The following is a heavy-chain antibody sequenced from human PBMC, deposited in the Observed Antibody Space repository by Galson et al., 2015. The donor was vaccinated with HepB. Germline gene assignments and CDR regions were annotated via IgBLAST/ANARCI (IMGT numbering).Heavy chain of an antibody. Sequence: SLRLSCAASRFTFNSYSMTWVRQAPGKGLEWISHISSDGGNKYYADSVKGRFSISRDNAKNSLYLQMNSLRAEDTAVYYCARDAWVDYWGQGSLVTVSS. CDR1: RFTFNSYS. J-gene: IGHJ4*02. CDR3: ARDAWVDY. CDR2: ISSDGGNK. V-gene: IGHV3-48*01. D-gene: IGHD7-27*01.